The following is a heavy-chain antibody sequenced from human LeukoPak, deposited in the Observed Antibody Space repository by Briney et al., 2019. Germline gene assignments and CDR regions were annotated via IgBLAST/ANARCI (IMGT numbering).Heavy chain of an antibody. CDR3: ARVQHLDY. D-gene: IGHD6-13*01. CDR1: GYTFTGYY. V-gene: IGHV1-2*02. J-gene: IGHJ4*02. Sequence: ASLKVSCKASGYTFTGYYIHWVRQAPGQGLEWMGWINPYNAYTHYAQKFQGRVTMTRDTSISTVYIELSSLTSDDTAVYYCARVQHLDYWGQGTLVTVPS. CDR2: INPYNAYT.